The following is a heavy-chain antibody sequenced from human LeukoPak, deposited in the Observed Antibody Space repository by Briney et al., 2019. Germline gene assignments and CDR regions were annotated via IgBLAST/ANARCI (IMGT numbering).Heavy chain of an antibody. CDR1: GFTFSSYS. D-gene: IGHD2-15*01. J-gene: IGHJ4*02. CDR3: ARDQTGELVAATMAY. CDR2: ISSSSSYI. Sequence: GGSLRLSCAASGFTFSSYSMNWVRQAPGKGLEWVSSISSSSSYIYYADSVKGRFTISRDNAKNSLYLQMNSLRAEDTAVYYCARDQTGELVAATMAYWGQGTLVTVSS. V-gene: IGHV3-21*01.